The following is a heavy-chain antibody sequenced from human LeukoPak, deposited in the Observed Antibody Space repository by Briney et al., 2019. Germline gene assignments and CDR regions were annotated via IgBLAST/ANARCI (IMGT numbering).Heavy chain of an antibody. J-gene: IGHJ4*02. CDR1: GYTFTSYD. D-gene: IGHD3-22*01. Sequence: ASVRVSCKASGYTFTSYDINWVRQATGQGLEWMGWMNPNSGNTGYAQKFQGRVTMTRNTSISTAYMELSSLRSEDTAVYYCARGKKDDSSGYILTGLYYFDYWGQGTLVTVSS. CDR2: MNPNSGNT. CDR3: ARGKKDDSSGYILTGLYYFDY. V-gene: IGHV1-8*01.